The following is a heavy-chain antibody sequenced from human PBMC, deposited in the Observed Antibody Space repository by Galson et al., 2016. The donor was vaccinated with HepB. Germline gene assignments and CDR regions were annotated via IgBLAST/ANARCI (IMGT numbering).Heavy chain of an antibody. V-gene: IGHV4-59*02. CDR2: TSYIRSA. D-gene: IGHD3-3*02. J-gene: IGHJ5*02. CDR3: ARHFAGWFDP. Sequence: SETLSLTCTVSGASVSDYFWSWIRQPSGEGLEWIGYTSYIRSANYNPSLKSRITISVDTSKNQISLRLNSVTATDTAVYYCARHFAGWFDPWGQGTLVTVSS. CDR1: GASVSDYF.